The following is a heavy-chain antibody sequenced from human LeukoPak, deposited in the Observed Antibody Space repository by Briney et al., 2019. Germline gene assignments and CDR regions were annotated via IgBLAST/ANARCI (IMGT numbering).Heavy chain of an antibody. CDR1: GFTFSSYW. Sequence: GGSLRLSCAASGFTFSSYWMSWVRQAPGKGLEWVANIKQDGSEKYYVDSVKGRFTISRDNAKNSLYLQMNSLRAEGTAVYYCAREEYSGYDFFDYWGQGTLVTVSS. CDR2: IKQDGSEK. J-gene: IGHJ4*02. V-gene: IGHV3-7*03. CDR3: AREEYSGYDFFDY. D-gene: IGHD5-12*01.